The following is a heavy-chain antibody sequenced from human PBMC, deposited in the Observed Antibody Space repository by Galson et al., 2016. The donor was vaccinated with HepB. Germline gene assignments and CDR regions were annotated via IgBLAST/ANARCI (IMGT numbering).Heavy chain of an antibody. V-gene: IGHV6-1*01. CDR1: GDSVSSNSAA. CDR3: ARSHYYDSSGYYGGWYFDL. CDR2: TYYRSNWYS. J-gene: IGHJ2*01. D-gene: IGHD3-22*01. Sequence: CAISGDSVSSNSAAWNWIRQSPSRGLEWLGRTYYRSNWYSDFAVSVTSRITINPDTSKNQFSLQLKSVTPEDTAVYYCARSHYYDSSGYYGGWYFDLWGRGALVTVSS.